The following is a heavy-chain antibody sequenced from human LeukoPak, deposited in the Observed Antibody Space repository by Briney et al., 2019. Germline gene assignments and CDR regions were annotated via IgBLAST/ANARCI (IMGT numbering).Heavy chain of an antibody. Sequence: ASVKVSCKASGGTFSSYAISWVRQAPGQGLEWMGRIIPIFGIANYAQKFQGGVTITADKSTSTAYMELSSLRSEDTAVYYCARDGAFSSSSWYYFDYWGQGTLVTVSS. CDR3: ARDGAFSSSSWYYFDY. CDR2: IIPIFGIA. J-gene: IGHJ4*02. V-gene: IGHV1-69*04. CDR1: GGTFSSYA. D-gene: IGHD6-13*01.